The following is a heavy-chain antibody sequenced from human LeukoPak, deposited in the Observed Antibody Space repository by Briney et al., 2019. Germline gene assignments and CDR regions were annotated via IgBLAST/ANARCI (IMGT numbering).Heavy chain of an antibody. V-gene: IGHV4-59*13. Sequence: SETLSLTCTVSGGSISSYHWSWIRQPPGKGLEWLGYIYYSGSTNYNPSLKSRVTISVDTSKNQFSLNLSSVTAADTAVYYCAREIPGGRLDYWGQGTLVTVSS. CDR1: GGSISSYH. CDR2: IYYSGST. J-gene: IGHJ4*02. D-gene: IGHD1-14*01. CDR3: AREIPGGRLDY.